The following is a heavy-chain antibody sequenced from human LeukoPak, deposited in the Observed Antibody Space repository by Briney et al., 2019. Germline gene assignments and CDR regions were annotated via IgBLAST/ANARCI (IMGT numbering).Heavy chain of an antibody. D-gene: IGHD3-22*01. CDR2: INGRGTNT. CDR3: AKRGVVIRVILVGFHKAAYYFDS. Sequence: PGGSLRLSCAASGFTFSSYSMAWVRQAPGKGLDWVSLINGRGTNTYYADSVRGRFTISRDNSKNTLYLQMNSLRAEDTAVYFCAKRGVVIRVILVGFHKAAYYFDSWGQGALVTVSS. CDR1: GFTFSSYS. V-gene: IGHV3-23*01. J-gene: IGHJ4*02.